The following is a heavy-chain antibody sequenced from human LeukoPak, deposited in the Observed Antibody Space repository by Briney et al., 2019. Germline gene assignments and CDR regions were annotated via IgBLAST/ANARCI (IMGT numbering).Heavy chain of an antibody. CDR1: GGSFSGYY. CDR2: IYHSGST. V-gene: IGHV4-38-2*01. Sequence: SETLSLTCAVYGGSFSGYYWGWIRQPPGKGLEWIGSIYHSGSTYYNPSLKSRVTISVDTSKNQFSLKLSSVTAADTAVYYCARLYYGGITYYYYYMDVWGKGTTVTVSS. D-gene: IGHD4-23*01. CDR3: ARLYYGGITYYYYYMDV. J-gene: IGHJ6*03.